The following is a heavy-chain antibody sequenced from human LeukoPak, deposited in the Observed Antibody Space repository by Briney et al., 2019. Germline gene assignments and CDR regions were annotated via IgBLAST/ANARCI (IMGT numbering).Heavy chain of an antibody. CDR2: ISSSSYI. D-gene: IGHD5-24*01. J-gene: IGHJ4*02. CDR1: GFTFSSYS. V-gene: IGHV3-21*06. Sequence: GSLRLSCAASGFTFSSYSMNWVRQAPGKGLEWVSSISSSSYIYYADSVKGRFTISRDNAKSSLYLQMNSLRAEDTAIYYCVGGLGWLPDYWGQGTLVTVSS. CDR3: VGGLGWLPDY.